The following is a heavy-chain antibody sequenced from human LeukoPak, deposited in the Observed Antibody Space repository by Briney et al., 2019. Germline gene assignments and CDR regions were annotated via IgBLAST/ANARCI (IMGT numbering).Heavy chain of an antibody. Sequence: GGSLRLSCAASGFTFSSYVMDWVRQAPGKGLEWVAVISKDGSNKYYADSVKGRFTISRDNSKNTLYLQMNSLRAEDTAVYYCARDGGFYFDYWGQGTLVTVSS. CDR2: ISKDGSNK. J-gene: IGHJ4*02. V-gene: IGHV3-30-3*01. D-gene: IGHD3-10*01. CDR1: GFTFSSYV. CDR3: ARDGGFYFDY.